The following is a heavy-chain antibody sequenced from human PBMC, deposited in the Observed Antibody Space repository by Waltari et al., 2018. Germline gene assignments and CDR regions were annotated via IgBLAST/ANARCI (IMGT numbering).Heavy chain of an antibody. CDR3: ARVTGIAVAGHYFDY. V-gene: IGHV4-4*07. CDR2: IYTSGST. D-gene: IGHD6-19*01. CDR1: GGSISSYY. Sequence: CTVSGGSISSYYWSWIRQPAGKGLEWIGRIYTSGSTNYNPSLKSRVTISVDTSKNQFSLKLSSVTAADTAVYYCARVTGIAVAGHYFDYWGQGTLVTVSS. J-gene: IGHJ4*02.